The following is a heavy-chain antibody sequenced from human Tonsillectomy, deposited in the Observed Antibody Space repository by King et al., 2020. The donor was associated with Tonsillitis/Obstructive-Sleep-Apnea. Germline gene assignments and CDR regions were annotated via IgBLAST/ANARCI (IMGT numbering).Heavy chain of an antibody. CDR1: GGSISSGGYS. J-gene: IGHJ4*02. Sequence: QLQESGSGLVKPSQTLSLTCAVSGGSISSGGYSWSWIRQPPGKGLEWIGYIYHSGSTYYNPSLKSLVTISVDRSKNQFSLKLSSVTAADTAVYYCASSTLLERTYYFDYWGQGTLVTVSS. V-gene: IGHV4-30-2*01. CDR2: IYHSGST. CDR3: ASSTLLERTYYFDY. D-gene: IGHD2-2*01.